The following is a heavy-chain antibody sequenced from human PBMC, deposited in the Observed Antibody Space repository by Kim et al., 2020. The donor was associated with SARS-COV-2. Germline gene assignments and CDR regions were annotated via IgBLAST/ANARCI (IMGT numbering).Heavy chain of an antibody. Sequence: SNNPSLKSRVTRSVDTSKNQFSLELSSVTAADTAVYYCARPNTIFGGFDYWGQRTLVTVSS. CDR3: ARPNTIFGGFDY. V-gene: IGHV4-39*01. D-gene: IGHD3-3*01. J-gene: IGHJ4*02.